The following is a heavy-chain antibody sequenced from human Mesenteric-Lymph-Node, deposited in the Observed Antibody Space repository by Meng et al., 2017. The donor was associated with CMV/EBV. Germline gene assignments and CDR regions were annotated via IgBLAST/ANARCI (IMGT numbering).Heavy chain of an antibody. J-gene: IGHJ4*02. D-gene: IGHD2-15*01. CDR3: ALGSDIPFNNY. CDR1: GGSFSGYY. V-gene: IGHV4-34*01. CDR2: INHNGVP. Sequence: QGRLQKWGAGLLKPSETLSSPCAVYGGSFSGYYWSWIRQPPGEGLEWIGEINHNGVPNYPPSLKSRVTISLDRSKTQFSLKLSSVTAEDTAVYSCALGSDIPFNNYWGQGTLVTVSS.